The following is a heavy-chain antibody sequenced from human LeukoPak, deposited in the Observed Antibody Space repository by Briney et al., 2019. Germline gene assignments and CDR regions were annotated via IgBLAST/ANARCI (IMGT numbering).Heavy chain of an antibody. Sequence: SVKISCKASGGTFSSYAISWGRQAPGQGLEWMGRIIPLFVIANYAQKFQSRVTITADKSTSTAYMELSSLRSEDTAVYYCARCITLADYDILAGYYPWGQGNLVTVSS. CDR3: ARCITLADYDILAGYYP. D-gene: IGHD3-9*01. CDR2: IIPLFVIA. V-gene: IGHV1-69*04. CDR1: GGTFSSYA. J-gene: IGHJ5*02.